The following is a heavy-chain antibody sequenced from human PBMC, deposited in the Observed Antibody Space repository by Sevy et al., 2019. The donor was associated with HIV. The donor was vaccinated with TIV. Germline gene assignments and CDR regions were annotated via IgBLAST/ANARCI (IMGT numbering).Heavy chain of an antibody. D-gene: IGHD2-2*01. CDR1: GYTFKTYG. CDR3: ARDKPQGVVIIPGSMWGGVDY. J-gene: IGHJ4*02. V-gene: IGHV1-18*01. CDR2: ISAYSGDT. Sequence: ASVKLPCKTFGYTFKTYGISWVRQAPGQGLEWMGWISAYSGDTNFAQKFQGRVTMTTDTSTSTAYMELSSLRSDDTAVYFCARDKPQGVVIIPGSMWGGVDYWGQGTVVTVSS.